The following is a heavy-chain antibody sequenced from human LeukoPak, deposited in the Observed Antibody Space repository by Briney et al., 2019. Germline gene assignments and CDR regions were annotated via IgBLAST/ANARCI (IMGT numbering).Heavy chain of an antibody. CDR3: ARDYYYYDSSGYPDY. D-gene: IGHD3-22*01. V-gene: IGHV1-2*02. J-gene: IGHJ4*02. Sequence: ASVKVSCKASGYTFTGYYMHWVRQAPGQGLEWMGWINPNSGGTNYAQKFQGMVTMTRDTYISTAYMELSRLRSDDTAVYYCARDYYYYDSSGYPDYWGQGTLVTVSS. CDR2: INPNSGGT. CDR1: GYTFTGYY.